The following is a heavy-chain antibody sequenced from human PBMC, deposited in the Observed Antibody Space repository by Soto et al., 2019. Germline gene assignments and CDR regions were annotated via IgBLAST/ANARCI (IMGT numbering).Heavy chain of an antibody. V-gene: IGHV3-30*18. D-gene: IGHD3-22*01. CDR3: AKAARGDSSGYYGY. Sequence: QVQLVESGGGVVQPGRSLRLSCAASGFTFSSYGMHWVRQAPGKGLEWVAVISYDGSNKYYADSVKGRFTISRDNSKNALYLQMNSLRAEDTAVYYCAKAARGDSSGYYGYWGQGTLVTVSS. J-gene: IGHJ4*02. CDR2: ISYDGSNK. CDR1: GFTFSSYG.